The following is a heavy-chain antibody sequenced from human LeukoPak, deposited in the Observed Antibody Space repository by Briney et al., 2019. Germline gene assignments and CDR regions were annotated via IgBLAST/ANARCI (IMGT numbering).Heavy chain of an antibody. Sequence: GGSLRLSCAASGFTFSSYAMSWIRQAPGKGLEWVSAISGSGGSTYYADSVKGRFTISRANSKNTLYLQMTSLRAANTAVYYCAKDYMVVTPRYSFDYWGQGTLVTVSS. CDR3: AKDYMVVTPRYSFDY. V-gene: IGHV3-23*01. D-gene: IGHD2-21*02. CDR1: GFTFSSYA. J-gene: IGHJ4*02. CDR2: ISGSGGST.